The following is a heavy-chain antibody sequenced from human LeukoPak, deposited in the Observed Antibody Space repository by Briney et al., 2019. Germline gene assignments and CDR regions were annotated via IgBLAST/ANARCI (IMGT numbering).Heavy chain of an antibody. CDR1: GFNFSSND. D-gene: IGHD4/OR15-4a*01. CDR3: ARGSYGAYNYCDY. CDR2: IGVAGDT. J-gene: IGHJ4*02. Sequence: GGSLRLSCAASGFNFSSNDMHWVRQATGKGLEWVSGIGVAGDTYYTDSVKGRFPIARENARHSLYLQMNSLRAEDTAVYYCARGSYGAYNYCDYWGQGTLVTVSS. V-gene: IGHV3-13*01.